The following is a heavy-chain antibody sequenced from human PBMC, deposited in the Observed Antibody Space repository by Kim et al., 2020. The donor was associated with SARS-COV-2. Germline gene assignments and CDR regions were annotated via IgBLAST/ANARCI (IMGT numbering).Heavy chain of an antibody. CDR1: GYTFTGYY. CDR2: INPNSGGT. Sequence: ASVKVSCKASGYTFTGYYMHWVRQAPGQGLEWMGWINPNSGGTNYAQKFQGRVTMTRDTSISTAYMELSRLRSDDTAVYYCAREGGGYSYGYGGYFDLWGRGTLVTVSS. CDR3: AREGGGYSYGYGGYFDL. D-gene: IGHD5-18*01. V-gene: IGHV1-2*02. J-gene: IGHJ2*01.